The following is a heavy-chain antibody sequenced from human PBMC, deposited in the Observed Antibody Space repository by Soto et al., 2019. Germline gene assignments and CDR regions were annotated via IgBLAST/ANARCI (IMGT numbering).Heavy chain of an antibody. J-gene: IGHJ4*02. CDR3: ARGRYGEY. V-gene: IGHV1-18*01. D-gene: IGHD3-10*01. CDR2: LSPHNGNT. CDR1: GYAFTTYG. Sequence: QVHLVQSGAEVKKPGASVKVSCKGSGYAFTTYGITWVRQAPGQGLEWVGWLSPHNGNTNYAQKLQGTVTVTRVTSTSTAYMELRSLRSDDTAVYYCARGRYGEYWGQGALVTVSS.